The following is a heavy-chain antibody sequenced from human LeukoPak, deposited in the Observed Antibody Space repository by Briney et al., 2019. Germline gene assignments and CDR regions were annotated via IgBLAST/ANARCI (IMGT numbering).Heavy chain of an antibody. CDR2: ISSSSSYI. V-gene: IGHV3-21*01. D-gene: IGHD3-10*01. Sequence: GGSLRLPCAASGFTFSSYSMNWVRQAPGKGLEWVSSISSSSSYIYYAGSVKGRFTISRDNAKNSLYLQMNSLRAEDTAVYYCARGWYYGSGSYYKGVDYWGQGTLVTVSS. CDR1: GFTFSSYS. CDR3: ARGWYYGSGSYYKGVDY. J-gene: IGHJ4*02.